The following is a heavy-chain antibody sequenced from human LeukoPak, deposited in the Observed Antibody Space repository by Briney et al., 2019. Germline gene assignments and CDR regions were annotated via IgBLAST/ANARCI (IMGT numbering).Heavy chain of an antibody. CDR3: NTKYCSGGSCYSAGY. CDR2: IKSKTDGGTT. Sequence: PGGSLRLSCAASGFTFTNALMTWVRQAPGKGLEWVGRIKSKTDGGTTDYAAPVKGRFTISRDDSKNTLYLQMNSLKTEDAAVYYCNTKYCSGGSCYSAGYWGQGTLVTVSS. V-gene: IGHV3-15*01. CDR1: GFTFTNAL. J-gene: IGHJ4*02. D-gene: IGHD2-15*01.